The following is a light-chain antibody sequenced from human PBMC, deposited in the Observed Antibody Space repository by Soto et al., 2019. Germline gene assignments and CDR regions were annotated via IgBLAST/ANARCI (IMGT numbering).Light chain of an antibody. CDR2: ELS. J-gene: IGLJ2*01. Sequence: QSVLTQPASVSGSPGQSITISCTGVYTDVGAYNYVSCYQQHPGKVPKLMIFELSNRPSGVSNRFSGSKSGNTASLTISGLQAEDEADYYCSSYRETDTVLFGGGTKLTVL. V-gene: IGLV2-14*01. CDR1: YTDVGAYNY. CDR3: SSYRETDTVL.